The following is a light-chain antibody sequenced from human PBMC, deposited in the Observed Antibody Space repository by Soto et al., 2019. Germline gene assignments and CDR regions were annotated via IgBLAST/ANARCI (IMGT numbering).Light chain of an antibody. V-gene: IGKV2-28*01. J-gene: IGKJ1*01. Sequence: DIVMTQSPLSLPVTPGEPASISCRSSQSLLHSNGYNYLDWYLQKPGQSPQLLIYLGSNRASGVPDRCSGSGSGTDFTLKISRVEAEDVGVYYCMQALQTPPWTFGQGTKVAI. CDR2: LGS. CDR1: QSLLHSNGYNY. CDR3: MQALQTPPWT.